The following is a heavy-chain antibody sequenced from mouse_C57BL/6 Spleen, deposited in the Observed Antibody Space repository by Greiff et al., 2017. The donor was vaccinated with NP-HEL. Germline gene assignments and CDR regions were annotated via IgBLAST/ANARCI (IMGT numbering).Heavy chain of an antibody. D-gene: IGHD1-1*01. V-gene: IGHV1-81*01. Sequence: VQLQQSGAELARPGASVKLSCKASGYTFTSYGISWVKQRTGQGLEWIGEIYPRSGNTYYNEKFKGKATLTADKSSSTAYMELRSLTSEYSAVYFCARSNYYCSSYPYYFDYWGQGTTLTVSS. CDR2: IYPRSGNT. J-gene: IGHJ2*01. CDR3: ARSNYYCSSYPYYFDY. CDR1: GYTFTSYG.